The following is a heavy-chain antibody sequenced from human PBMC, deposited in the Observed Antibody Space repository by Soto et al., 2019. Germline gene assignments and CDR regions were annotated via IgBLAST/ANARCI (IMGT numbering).Heavy chain of an antibody. J-gene: IGHJ3*02. Sequence: GGSLRLSCAASGFTFSDYYMSWIRQAPGKGLEWVSYISSSGSTIYYADSVKGRFTISRDNAKNSLYLQMNSLRAEDTAVYYCARVIGTTGTASNPVIPLMSAFDIWGQGTMVTVSS. CDR2: ISSSGSTI. CDR1: GFTFSDYY. CDR3: ARVIGTTGTASNPVIPLMSAFDI. D-gene: IGHD1-1*01. V-gene: IGHV3-11*01.